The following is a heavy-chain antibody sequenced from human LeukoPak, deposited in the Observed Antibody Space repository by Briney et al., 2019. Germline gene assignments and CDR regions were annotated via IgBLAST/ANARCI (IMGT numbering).Heavy chain of an antibody. CDR3: ARDVYDFWSGYYPGDY. Sequence: PGGSLRLSCAASGFTFSSYWMSWVRQAPGKGLEWVANIKQDGREKYYVDSVKGRFTISRDNAKNSLYLQMNSLRAEDTAVYYCARDVYDFWSGYYPGDYWGQGTLVTVSS. D-gene: IGHD3-3*01. V-gene: IGHV3-7*01. CDR1: GFTFSSYW. J-gene: IGHJ4*02. CDR2: IKQDGREK.